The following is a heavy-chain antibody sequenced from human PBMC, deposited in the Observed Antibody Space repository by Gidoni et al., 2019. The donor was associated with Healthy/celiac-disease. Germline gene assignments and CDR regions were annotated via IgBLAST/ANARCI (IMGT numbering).Heavy chain of an antibody. D-gene: IGHD3-10*01. V-gene: IGHV3-23*01. CDR3: AKSAPDYYSSGSYLLNWFDP. CDR1: GFTFSSYA. CDR2: ISGSGGST. Sequence: EVQLLESGGGLVQPGGSLRLSCAASGFTFSSYAMSWVRQAPGKGLEWVSAISGSGGSTYYADSVKGRFTISRDNSKNTLYLQMNSLRAEDTAVYYCAKSAPDYYSSGSYLLNWFDPWGQGTLVTVSS. J-gene: IGHJ5*02.